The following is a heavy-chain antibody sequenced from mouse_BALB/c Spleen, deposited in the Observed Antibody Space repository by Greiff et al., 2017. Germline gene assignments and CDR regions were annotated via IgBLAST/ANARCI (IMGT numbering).Heavy chain of an antibody. CDR2: INPSNGGT. D-gene: IGHD3-1*01. CDR3: TILSGAMDY. CDR1: GYTFTSYY. Sequence: VKLQESGAELVKPGASVKLSCKASGYTFTSYYMYWVKQRPGQGLEWIGEINPSNGGTNFNEKFKSKATLTVDKSSSTAYMQLSSLTSEDSAVYYCTILSGAMDYWGQGTSVTVSS. V-gene: IGHV1S16*01. J-gene: IGHJ4*01.